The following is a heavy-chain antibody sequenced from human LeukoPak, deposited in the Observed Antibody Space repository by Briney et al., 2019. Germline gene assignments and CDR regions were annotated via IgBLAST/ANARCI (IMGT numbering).Heavy chain of an antibody. CDR1: GFTFDDYG. V-gene: IGHV3-20*01. CDR3: ARGGYCSGGSCDWFDP. J-gene: IGHJ5*02. D-gene: IGHD2-15*01. CDR2: INWNGGST. Sequence: GGSLRLSCAASGFTFDDYGMSWVRQAPGKGLEWASGINWNGGSTGYADSVKGRFTISRDNAKNSLYLQMNRLRAEDTALYHCARGGYCSGGSCDWFDPWGQGTLVTVSS.